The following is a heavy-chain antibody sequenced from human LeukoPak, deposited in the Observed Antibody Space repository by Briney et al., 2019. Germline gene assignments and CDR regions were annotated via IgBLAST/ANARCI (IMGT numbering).Heavy chain of an antibody. V-gene: IGHV1-2*02. J-gene: IGHJ4*02. Sequence: ASVKVSCKASGYTFTGYYLHWVRQAPGQGLEWMGWINPNSGGTKYAQKFQGRVTMTRDTSISTAYMELSSLRSDDKAVYYCAGMATIFDYWGQGTLVTVSS. CDR1: GYTFTGYY. CDR2: INPNSGGT. CDR3: AGMATIFDY. D-gene: IGHD5-24*01.